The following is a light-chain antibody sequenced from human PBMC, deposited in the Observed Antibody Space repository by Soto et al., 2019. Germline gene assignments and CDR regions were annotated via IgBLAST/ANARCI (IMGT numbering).Light chain of an antibody. J-gene: IGKJ4*01. CDR1: QSVDSY. CDR3: QQRRNWPLT. CDR2: DVS. V-gene: IGKV3-11*01. Sequence: EIVLTQSPATLSLSPGERATLSCRASQSVDSYLTWYQQRPGQAPRLLVYDVSKRATGIPVRFSGSGSGTDFTLTISSLEPEDVAIYYCQQRRNWPLTCCGGTKVEIK.